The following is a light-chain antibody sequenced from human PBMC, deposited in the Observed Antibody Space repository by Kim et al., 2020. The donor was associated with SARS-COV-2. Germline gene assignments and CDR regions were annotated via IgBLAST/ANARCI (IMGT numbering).Light chain of an antibody. CDR1: TSTPENNH. V-gene: IGLV1-47*01. J-gene: IGLJ3*02. Sequence: PGQMVTSAISGSTSTPENNHVTWYHHRPGTAPRLLIYSNLRPSGVPDRFFGSKPGTSASLAISELRSEDEADYYCASWDDSLSSWVFGGGTKLTVL. CDR3: ASWDDSLSSWV. CDR2: SN.